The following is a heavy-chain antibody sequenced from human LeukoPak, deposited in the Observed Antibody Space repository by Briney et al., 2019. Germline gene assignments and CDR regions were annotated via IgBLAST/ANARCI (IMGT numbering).Heavy chain of an antibody. Sequence: ASVKVSCKASGYTFTSYGISWVRQAPGQGLEWMGWISAYNGNTNYAQKLQGRVTMTTDTSTSTAYMELRSLRSDDTAVYYCARAGRYYDLWSGYYPLDYWGQGTLVTVSS. J-gene: IGHJ4*02. CDR1: GYTFTSYG. CDR3: ARAGRYYDLWSGYYPLDY. V-gene: IGHV1-18*01. CDR2: ISAYNGNT. D-gene: IGHD3-3*01.